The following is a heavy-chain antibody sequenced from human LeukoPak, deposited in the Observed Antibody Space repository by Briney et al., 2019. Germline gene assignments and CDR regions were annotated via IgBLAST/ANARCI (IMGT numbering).Heavy chain of an antibody. Sequence: SETLSLTCTVSGYSISSGYYWSWIRQHPGKGLEWIGYIYYSGSTYYNPSLKSRVTISVDTSKNQFSLKLSSVTAADTAVYYCARASAGRPKYWYFDLWGRGTLVTVSS. CDR3: ARASAGRPKYWYFDL. J-gene: IGHJ2*01. V-gene: IGHV4-31*03. D-gene: IGHD6-13*01. CDR2: IYYSGST. CDR1: GYSISSGYY.